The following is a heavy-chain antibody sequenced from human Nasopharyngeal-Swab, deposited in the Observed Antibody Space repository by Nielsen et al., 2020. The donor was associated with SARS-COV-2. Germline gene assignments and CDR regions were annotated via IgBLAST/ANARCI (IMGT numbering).Heavy chain of an antibody. V-gene: IGHV4-34*01. D-gene: IGHD6-13*01. Sequence: WIRQPLGKGLEWIGEINHSGSTNYNPSLKSRVTISVDTSKNQFSLKLSSVTAADTAVYYCARYSRSSWSSRRDYWGQGTRVTVSS. J-gene: IGHJ4*02. CDR2: INHSGST. CDR3: ARYSRSSWSSRRDY.